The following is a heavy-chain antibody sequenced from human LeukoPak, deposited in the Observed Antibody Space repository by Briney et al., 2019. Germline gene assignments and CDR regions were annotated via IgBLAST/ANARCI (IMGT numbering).Heavy chain of an antibody. CDR2: ISSSSSYI. D-gene: IGHD4-17*01. J-gene: IGHJ4*02. V-gene: IGHV3-21*01. CDR1: GFTFSSYS. CDR3: ARDRGYGDYDY. Sequence: PGGSLRLSCAASGFTFSSYSMNWVRQAPGKGLEWVSSISSSSSYIYYADSVKGRFTISRDNAKNSLYQQMNSLRVEDTAVYYCARDRGYGDYDYWGQGTLVTVSS.